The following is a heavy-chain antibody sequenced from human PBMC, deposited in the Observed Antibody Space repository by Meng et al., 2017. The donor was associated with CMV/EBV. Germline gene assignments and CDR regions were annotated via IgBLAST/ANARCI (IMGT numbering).Heavy chain of an antibody. CDR3: ARDPNLWSGMDV. J-gene: IGHJ6*02. Sequence: SETLSLTCTASGGSISSYYWSWIRQPPGKGLEWIGYIYYSGSTNYNPSLKSRVTISVDTSKNQFSLKLSSVTAADTAVYYCARDPNLWSGMDVWGQGTTVTVSS. CDR2: IYYSGST. V-gene: IGHV4-59*01. D-gene: IGHD3-10*01. CDR1: GGSISSYY.